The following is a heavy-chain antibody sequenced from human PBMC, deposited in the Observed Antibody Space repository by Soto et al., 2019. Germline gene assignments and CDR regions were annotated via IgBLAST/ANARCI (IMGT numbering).Heavy chain of an antibody. CDR2: ISYDGSNK. J-gene: IGHJ6*02. D-gene: IGHD3-3*01. CDR3: AKDRKSVFGVAYYYYGMDV. CDR1: GFTFSSYG. Sequence: GSLRLSCAASGFTFSSYGMHWVRQAPGKGLEWVAVISYDGSNKYYADSVKGRFTISRDNSKNTLYLQMNSLRAEDTAVYYCAKDRKSVFGVAYYYYGMDVWGQGTTVTVSS. V-gene: IGHV3-30*18.